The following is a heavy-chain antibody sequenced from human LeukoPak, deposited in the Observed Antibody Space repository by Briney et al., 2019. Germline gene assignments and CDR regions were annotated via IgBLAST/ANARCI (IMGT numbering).Heavy chain of an antibody. Sequence: SETLSLTCTVSGGSISSYYWSWIRQPPGKGLEWIGYISYSGSTNYNPSLKSRVTISEDTSKNQFSLKLSSVTAADTAVYYCARETLSMGGGESFDYWGLGTLVTVSS. D-gene: IGHD3-16*01. V-gene: IGHV4-59*01. CDR3: ARETLSMGGGESFDY. CDR1: GGSISSYY. CDR2: ISYSGST. J-gene: IGHJ4*02.